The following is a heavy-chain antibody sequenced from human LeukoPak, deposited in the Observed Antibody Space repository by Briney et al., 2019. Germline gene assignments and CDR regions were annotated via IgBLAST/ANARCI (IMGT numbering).Heavy chain of an antibody. D-gene: IGHD3-10*01. Sequence: GGSLRLSCAASGFTFSNYGMHWVRQAPGKGLEWVALISYDGSHKSYADSVKGRSTISRDTSRNTLFLQMSSLRTEDTVVYYCAKDLRAFRGSGGPYVDNWGQGTLVTVSS. J-gene: IGHJ4*02. V-gene: IGHV3-30*18. CDR1: GFTFSNYG. CDR2: ISYDGSHK. CDR3: AKDLRAFRGSGGPYVDN.